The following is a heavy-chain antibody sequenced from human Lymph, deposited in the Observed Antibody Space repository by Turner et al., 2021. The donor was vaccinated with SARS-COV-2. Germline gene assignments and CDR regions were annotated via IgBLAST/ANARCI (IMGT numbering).Heavy chain of an antibody. D-gene: IGHD3-16*01. V-gene: IGHV3-30-3*01. Sequence: QVQLVESGGGVVQPGRSLRLSCAAPGFTFSTYAMEWVRQAPGKGLEWVALISHDGSNKYYADSVKGRFTISGDNSKNTLYLQMNSLRAEGTAVYYCARDLGGYFDLWGRGTLVTVSS. CDR3: ARDLGGYFDL. CDR1: GFTFSTYA. CDR2: ISHDGSNK. J-gene: IGHJ2*01.